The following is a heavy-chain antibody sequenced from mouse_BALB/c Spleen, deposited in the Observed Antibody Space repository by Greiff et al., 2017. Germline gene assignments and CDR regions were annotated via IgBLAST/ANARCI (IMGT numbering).Heavy chain of an antibody. D-gene: IGHD1-1*01. CDR1: GFTFSDYG. CDR3: ARDRGLLRRGAMDY. Sequence: EVQRVESGGGLVQPGGSRKLSCAASGFTFSDYGMAWVRQAPGKGPEWVAFISNLAYSIYYADTVTGRFTISRENAKNTLYLEMSSLRSEDTAMYYCARDRGLLRRGAMDYWGQGTSVTVSS. J-gene: IGHJ4*01. CDR2: ISNLAYSI. V-gene: IGHV5-15*02.